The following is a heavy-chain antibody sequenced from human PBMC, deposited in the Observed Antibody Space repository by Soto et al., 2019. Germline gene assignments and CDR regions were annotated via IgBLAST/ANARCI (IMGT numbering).Heavy chain of an antibody. Sequence: ASVKVSCKASGYTFTSYGISWVRQAPGQGLEWMGWISAYNGNTNYAQKLQGRVTMTTDTSTSTAYMELRSLRSDDTAMYYCARILAVAGFWYFDLWGRGTLVTVSS. CDR3: ARILAVAGFWYFDL. D-gene: IGHD6-19*01. CDR2: ISAYNGNT. CDR1: GYTFTSYG. J-gene: IGHJ2*01. V-gene: IGHV1-18*01.